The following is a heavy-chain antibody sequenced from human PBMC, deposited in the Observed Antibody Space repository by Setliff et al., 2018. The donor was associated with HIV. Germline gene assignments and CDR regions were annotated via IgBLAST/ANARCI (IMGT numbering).Heavy chain of an antibody. CDR3: AKSPTNYYGSGSYANWFDP. V-gene: IGHV3-7*03. Sequence: GGSLRLSCAASGFTLSNFWMTWVRQAPGKGLEWVASIKQDGSEKNYVDSVKGRFTLSRDNAKNSLYLQMNSLRAEDTALYYCAKSPTNYYGSGSYANWFDPWGQGTLVTVSS. J-gene: IGHJ5*02. D-gene: IGHD3-10*01. CDR1: GFTLSNFW. CDR2: IKQDGSEK.